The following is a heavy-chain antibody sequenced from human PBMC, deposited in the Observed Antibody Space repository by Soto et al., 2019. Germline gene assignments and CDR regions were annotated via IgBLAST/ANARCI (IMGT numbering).Heavy chain of an antibody. D-gene: IGHD3-16*02. CDR1: GYTFTSYG. J-gene: IGHJ6*03. Sequence: QVQLVQSGAEVKKPGASVKVSCKASGYTFTSYGISWVRQAPGQGLEWMGWISAYNGNTNYAQKLQGRVTMTTDPSTSTAYMELRSLRSDDTAVYYCARSIMITFGGVIVIPDYYYMDVWGKGTTVTVSS. CDR3: ARSIMITFGGVIVIPDYYYMDV. V-gene: IGHV1-18*01. CDR2: ISAYNGNT.